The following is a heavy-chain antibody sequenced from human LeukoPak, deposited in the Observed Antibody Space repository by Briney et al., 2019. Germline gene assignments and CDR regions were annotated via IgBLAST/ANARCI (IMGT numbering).Heavy chain of an antibody. D-gene: IGHD3-22*01. CDR3: ARVPSITMISRVYYFDY. V-gene: IGHV4-34*01. CDR1: GGSFSGYY. CDR2: INHSGST. J-gene: IGHJ4*02. Sequence: SETLSLTCAVYGGSFSGYYWSWIRQPPGKELEWIGEINHSGSTNYNPSLKSRVTISVDTSKNQFSLKLSSVTAADTAVYYCARVPSITMISRVYYFDYWGQGTLVTVSS.